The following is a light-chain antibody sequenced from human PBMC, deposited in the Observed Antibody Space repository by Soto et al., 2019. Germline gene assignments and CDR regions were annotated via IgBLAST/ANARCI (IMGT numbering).Light chain of an antibody. J-gene: IGLJ1*01. CDR2: DVT. CDR1: SSDVGSYNY. V-gene: IGLV2-14*01. Sequence: QSALTQPASVSGSPGQSITISCTGTSSDVGSYNYVSWYQQHPVKAPKLMIYDVTNRPSGVSDRFSGSKSGNTASLTISGLQAEDEADYYCSSYTSSSTPYVFGTGTKLIVL. CDR3: SSYTSSSTPYV.